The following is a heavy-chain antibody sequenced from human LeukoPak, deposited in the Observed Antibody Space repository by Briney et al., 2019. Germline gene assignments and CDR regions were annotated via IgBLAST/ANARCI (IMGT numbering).Heavy chain of an antibody. Sequence: ASVKVSCKASGGTFSSYAISWVRQAPGQGLEWMGGMIPIFGTANYAQKFQGRVTITADKSTSTAYMELSSLRSEDTAVYYCARVAGPKARQLEYYFDYWGQGTLVTVSS. D-gene: IGHD6-13*01. CDR2: MIPIFGTA. J-gene: IGHJ4*02. V-gene: IGHV1-69*06. CDR3: ARVAGPKARQLEYYFDY. CDR1: GGTFSSYA.